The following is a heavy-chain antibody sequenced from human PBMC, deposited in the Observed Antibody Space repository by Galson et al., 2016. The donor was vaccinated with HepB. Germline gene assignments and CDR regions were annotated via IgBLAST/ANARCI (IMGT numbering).Heavy chain of an antibody. Sequence: TLSLTCIVSGGSISVGGYYWSWIRQHPGKGLEWIGYIYYSGSTYYNPSLKSRVTISVDTSKNQFSLKVSTVTAADTAVYYCAGRYCSGGSCYSDYNWFDPWGQGTLVTVSS. CDR2: IYYSGST. V-gene: IGHV4-31*03. CDR3: AGRYCSGGSCYSDYNWFDP. D-gene: IGHD2-15*01. J-gene: IGHJ5*02. CDR1: GGSISVGGYY.